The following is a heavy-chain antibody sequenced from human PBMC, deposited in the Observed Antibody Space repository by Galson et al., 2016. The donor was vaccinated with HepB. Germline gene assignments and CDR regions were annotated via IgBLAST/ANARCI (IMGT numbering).Heavy chain of an antibody. CDR3: TGTPGLYYYYPGLDD. CDR1: GFTFSSYW. Sequence: SLRLSCAASGFTFSSYWMNWVRQAPGKGLEWVANIKQDESDENYVDSVKGRFTISRDNAKKSVYLQMNRLRVEDTAVYYCTGTPGLYYYYPGLDDWGQGTPVTVSS. V-gene: IGHV3-7*03. J-gene: IGHJ6*02. D-gene: IGHD1-1*01. CDR2: IKQDESDE.